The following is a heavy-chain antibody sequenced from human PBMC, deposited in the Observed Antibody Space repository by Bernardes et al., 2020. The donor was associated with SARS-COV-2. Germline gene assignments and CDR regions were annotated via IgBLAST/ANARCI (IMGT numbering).Heavy chain of an antibody. Sequence: GGSLRISCAASGFSLRNSWMHWVRQVPGAGLVWVSELNSDGSETNYADSVKGRFTISRDNAKNTVFLQMDSLRAEDTAIYYCTNLAAFTDYWGQGTLVTVSS. CDR1: GFSLRNSW. CDR3: TNLAAFTDY. CDR2: LNSDGSET. V-gene: IGHV3-74*01. D-gene: IGHD6-13*01. J-gene: IGHJ4*02.